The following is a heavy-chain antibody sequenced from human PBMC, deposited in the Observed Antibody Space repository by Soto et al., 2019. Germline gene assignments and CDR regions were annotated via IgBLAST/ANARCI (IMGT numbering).Heavy chain of an antibody. J-gene: IGHJ5*01. Sequence: QVQLVQSGAEVKKPGSSVKVSCKASGGTFSSYAISWVRQAPGQGLEWMGGIIPIFGTANYAQKFQGRVTITADDATSTAYMELGSLRYEDTAVYYCARGGVGRFRDHNLFDPLGQGPLVTVSS. CDR2: IIPIFGTA. V-gene: IGHV1-69*01. CDR3: ARGGVGRFRDHNLFDP. CDR1: GGTFSSYA. D-gene: IGHD1-26*01.